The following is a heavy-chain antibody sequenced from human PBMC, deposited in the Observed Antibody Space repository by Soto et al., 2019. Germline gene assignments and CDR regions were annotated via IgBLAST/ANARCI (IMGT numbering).Heavy chain of an antibody. J-gene: IGHJ5*02. V-gene: IGHV4-61*01. CDR3: ARARQYYDCELDP. CDR2: IYYSGST. Sequence: TSETLSLTCTVAGGSVSSGSYYWSWIRQPPGKGLEWIGYIYYSGSTYYNPSLKSRLSISLDTSENQFSLKLTSVTAADTAIYYCARARQYYDCELDPWGQGTLVTVSS. D-gene: IGHD3-16*01. CDR1: GGSVSSGSYY.